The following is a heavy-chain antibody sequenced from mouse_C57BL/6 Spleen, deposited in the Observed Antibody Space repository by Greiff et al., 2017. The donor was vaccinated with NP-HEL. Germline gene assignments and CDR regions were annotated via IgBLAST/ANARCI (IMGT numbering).Heavy chain of an antibody. D-gene: IGHD1-1*01. CDR1: GYTFTSYW. Sequence: QVQLQQPGAELVMPGASVKLSCKASGYTFTSYWMHWVKQRPGHGLEWIGEIDPSDSYTNYNQKFKGKSTLTVDKSSSTAYMQLSSLPSEDSAVYYCARVILRSGFGHWGQGTTLTVSS. V-gene: IGHV1-69*01. CDR2: IDPSDSYT. CDR3: ARVILRSGFGH. J-gene: IGHJ2*01.